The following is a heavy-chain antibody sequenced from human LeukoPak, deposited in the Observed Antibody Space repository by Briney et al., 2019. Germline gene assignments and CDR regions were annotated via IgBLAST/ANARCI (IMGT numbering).Heavy chain of an antibody. Sequence: QPGGSLRLSSAASGFTFRSFWMSWVRQAPGKGLEWVANIKEDGSEKYYVDSVKGRFTISRDNAKSSLYLQMNSLRAEDTAVYYCARWAEANDYWGQGTLVTVSS. V-gene: IGHV3-7*05. CDR2: IKEDGSEK. CDR3: ARWAEANDY. CDR1: GFTFRSFW. J-gene: IGHJ4*02.